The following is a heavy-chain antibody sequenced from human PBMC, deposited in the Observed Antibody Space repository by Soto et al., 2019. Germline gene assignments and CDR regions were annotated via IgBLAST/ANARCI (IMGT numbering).Heavy chain of an antibody. CDR2: ISASDDST. D-gene: IGHD2-8*02. J-gene: IGHJ6*01. CDR1: GCTINNYA. V-gene: IGHV3-23*01. CDR3: VKDWTGDTCPCMDV. Sequence: EVQLLESGGGLVQPGGCLRLSCAASGCTINNYAMTRVRQAPGKGLEWVSTISASDDSTYYADSVKGRLTISRDNSKNALYLQMSSLRAEDTALYYCVKDWTGDTCPCMDVWGQGTTVTVSS.